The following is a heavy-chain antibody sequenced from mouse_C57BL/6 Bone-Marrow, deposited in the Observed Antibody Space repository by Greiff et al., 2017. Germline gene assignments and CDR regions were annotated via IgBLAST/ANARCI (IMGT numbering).Heavy chain of an antibody. J-gene: IGHJ4*01. Sequence: EVQLQQSGAELVRPGASVKLSCTASGFNIKDDYMHWVKQRPEQGLEWIGWIDPENGDTEYASKFQGKATITADTSSNTAYLQLSSLTSEDTAVYYCLTISYYYAMDYWGQGTSVTVSS. CDR3: LTISYYYAMDY. CDR2: IDPENGDT. V-gene: IGHV14-4*01. CDR1: GFNIKDDY.